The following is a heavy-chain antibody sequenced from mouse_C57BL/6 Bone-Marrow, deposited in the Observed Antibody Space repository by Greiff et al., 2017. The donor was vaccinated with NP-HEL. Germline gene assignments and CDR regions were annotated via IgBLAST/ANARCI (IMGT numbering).Heavy chain of an antibody. CDR1: GYSITSGSY. CDR2: IRYDGSN. Sequence: EVQLQQSGPGLVKPSQSLSLTCSVTGYSITSGSYWNWIRQFPGNKLEWMGYIRYDGSNNYNPSLKNRISITRDTSKNQFFLKLNSLTTEGTATYYCASSYCDGSSYLAWFAYWGQGTLVTVSA. J-gene: IGHJ3*01. CDR3: ASSYCDGSSYLAWFAY. D-gene: IGHD1-1*01. V-gene: IGHV3-6*01.